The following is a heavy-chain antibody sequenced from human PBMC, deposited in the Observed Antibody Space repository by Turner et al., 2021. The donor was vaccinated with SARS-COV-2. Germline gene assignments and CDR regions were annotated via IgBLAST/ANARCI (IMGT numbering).Heavy chain of an antibody. V-gene: IGHV3-66*01. CDR3: AREVSGSSNTGVYFDY. Sequence: EVQLVESGGGLVQPGGSLRLYCAASGFTVSSNYMSWVRQAPGKGLEWVSVIYSGGSTFYADSVKGRFTISRDNSKNTLYLQMYSLRAEDTAVYYCAREVSGSSNTGVYFDYWGQGTLVTVSS. CDR2: IYSGGST. J-gene: IGHJ4*02. D-gene: IGHD3-10*01. CDR1: GFTVSSNY.